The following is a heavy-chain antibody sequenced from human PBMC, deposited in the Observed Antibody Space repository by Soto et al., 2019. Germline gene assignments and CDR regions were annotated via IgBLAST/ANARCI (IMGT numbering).Heavy chain of an antibody. V-gene: IGHV4-61*08. J-gene: IGHJ5*02. D-gene: IGHD6-13*01. CDR3: AGSTSWFDP. CDR2: IYYSGST. CDR1: GGSVSSGAYY. Sequence: SETLSLTCTVSGGSVSSGAYYWSWIRQPPGKGLEWIGYIYYSGSTNNNPSLKSRVTMSVDTSKNQFSLKLSSVTAADTAVYYCAGSTSWFDPWGQGTLVTVSS.